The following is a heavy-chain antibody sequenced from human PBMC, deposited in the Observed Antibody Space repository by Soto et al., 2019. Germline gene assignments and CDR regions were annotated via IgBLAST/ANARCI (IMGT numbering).Heavy chain of an antibody. CDR2: ISGSGGST. J-gene: IGHJ5*02. CDR1: GFTFSSYA. D-gene: IGHD6-13*01. V-gene: IGHV3-23*01. Sequence: GSVMLFCAASGFTFSSYAMSLVRQAPGKGLEWVSAISGSGGSTYYADSVKGRFTISRDNSKNTLYLQMNSLRAEDTAVYYCAKGNIAAAVYNWFDPWGQGTLVTVYS. CDR3: AKGNIAAAVYNWFDP.